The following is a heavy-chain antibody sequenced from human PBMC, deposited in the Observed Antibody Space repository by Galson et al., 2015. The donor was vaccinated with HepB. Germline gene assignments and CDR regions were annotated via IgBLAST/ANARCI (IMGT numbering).Heavy chain of an antibody. CDR2: ISYDGSNK. Sequence: SLRLSCAASEFTFSSYAMHWVRQAPGKGLEWVAVISYDGSNKYYADSVKGRFIISRDNSKNTLYMEMNSLRPEDTAVYYCARETYYYDSSGPTDYWGQGTLVVVSS. D-gene: IGHD3-22*01. V-gene: IGHV3-30*04. CDR1: EFTFSSYA. J-gene: IGHJ4*02. CDR3: ARETYYYDSSGPTDY.